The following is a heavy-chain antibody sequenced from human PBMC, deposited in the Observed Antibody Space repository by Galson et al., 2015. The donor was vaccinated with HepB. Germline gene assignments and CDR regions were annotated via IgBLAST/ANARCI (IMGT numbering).Heavy chain of an antibody. CDR3: TRHEREEGDFDH. J-gene: IGHJ4*02. Sequence: QSGAEVKKPGESLKISCKGSGYSFNNYWIGWVRQKPGKGLEWMGIVYPGDSDTRYSPSFQGQVTISADKSTNTAYLQWSSLKASDTAVYYCTRHEREEGDFDHWGQGTLVTVSS. CDR2: VYPGDSDT. V-gene: IGHV5-51*01. CDR1: GYSFNNYW.